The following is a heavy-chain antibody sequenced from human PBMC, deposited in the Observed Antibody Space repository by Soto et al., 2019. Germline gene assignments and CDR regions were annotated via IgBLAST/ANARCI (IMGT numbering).Heavy chain of an antibody. Sequence: PGGSLRLSCVASGFTFRTYTMNWVRQAPGKGLEWVSGIRGFSTDTFYAESVKGRFTISRDNAKNSLYLQMNSLGVEDTAVYYCARDRGYDAHDYYYNAMDVWGQGTTVTVSS. CDR1: GFTFRTYT. V-gene: IGHV3-21*01. CDR2: IRGFSTDT. J-gene: IGHJ6*02. CDR3: ARDRGYDAHDYYYNAMDV. D-gene: IGHD5-12*01.